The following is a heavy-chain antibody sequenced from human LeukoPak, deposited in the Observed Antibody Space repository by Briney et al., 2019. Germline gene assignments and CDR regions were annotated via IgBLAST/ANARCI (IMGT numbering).Heavy chain of an antibody. CDR2: IYPGDSDT. CDR3: ARAGVVVPAAIYYYGMDV. D-gene: IGHD2-2*01. CDR1: GYSFTSYW. Sequence: GESLMISCKGSGYSFTSYWIGWVRQMPGKGLEWMGIIYPGDSDTRYSPSFQGQVTISADKSISTAYLQWSSLKASDTAMYYCARAGVVVPAAIYYYGMDVWGQGTTVTVSS. V-gene: IGHV5-51*01. J-gene: IGHJ6*02.